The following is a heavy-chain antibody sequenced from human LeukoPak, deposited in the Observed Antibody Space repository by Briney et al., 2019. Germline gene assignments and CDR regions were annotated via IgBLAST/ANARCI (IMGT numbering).Heavy chain of an antibody. Sequence: SETLSLTCTVSGYSISSGYYWGWIRQPPGKGLEWIGSLYYSGSTYYNPSLKSRVTISVDTSKNQFSLKLSSVTASDTAVYYCARWEESDGFDIWGQGTMVTVSS. V-gene: IGHV4-38-2*02. D-gene: IGHD1-26*01. J-gene: IGHJ3*02. CDR1: GYSISSGYY. CDR3: ARWEESDGFDI. CDR2: LYYSGST.